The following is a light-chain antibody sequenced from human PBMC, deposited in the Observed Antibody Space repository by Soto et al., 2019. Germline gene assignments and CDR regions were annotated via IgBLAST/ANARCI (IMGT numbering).Light chain of an antibody. V-gene: IGLV2-8*01. CDR2: EVS. Sequence: SAAGASGKKNTNSGTGNNRDVGGYNYVSWYQQHPGKAPKLMIYEVSKRPSGVPDRFSGSKSGNTASLTVSGLQAEDEADYYCSSYAGSNREVFGTGTKVTVL. CDR3: SSYAGSNREV. J-gene: IGLJ1*01. CDR1: NRDVGGYNY.